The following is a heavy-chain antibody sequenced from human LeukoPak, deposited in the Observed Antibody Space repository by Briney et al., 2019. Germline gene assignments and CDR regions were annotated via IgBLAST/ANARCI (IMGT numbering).Heavy chain of an antibody. CDR3: ARDKLWVGSSGYYYFDY. Sequence: PSETLSLTCAVYGGSFSGYYWSWIRQPPGKGLEWIGEINHSGSTNYNPSLKSRVTISVDTSKNQFSLKLSSVTAADTAVYYCARDKLWVGSSGYYYFDYWGQGTLVTVSS. J-gene: IGHJ4*02. D-gene: IGHD3-22*01. V-gene: IGHV4-34*01. CDR2: INHSGST. CDR1: GGSFSGYY.